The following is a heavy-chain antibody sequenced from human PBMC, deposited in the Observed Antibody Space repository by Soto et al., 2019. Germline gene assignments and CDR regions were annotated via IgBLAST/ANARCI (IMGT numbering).Heavy chain of an antibody. D-gene: IGHD2-21*01. CDR3: ARNYCYGGDCYFAFDI. Sequence: GESLKISCKGSGYLFTTFWIAWLRQMPGKGLEWMGIIYPGDSDTRYSPSFQGQVTISADKSINTAYLQWSSLKASDTAIYYCARNYCYGGDCYFAFDIWGQGTMVT. CDR1: GYLFTTFW. J-gene: IGHJ3*02. CDR2: IYPGDSDT. V-gene: IGHV5-51*01.